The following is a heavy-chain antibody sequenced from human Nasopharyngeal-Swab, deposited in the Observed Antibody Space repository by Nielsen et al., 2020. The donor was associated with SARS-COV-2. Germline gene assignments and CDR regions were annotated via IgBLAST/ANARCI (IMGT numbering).Heavy chain of an antibody. V-gene: IGHV3-30-3*01. CDR3: ARDQGELLDP. CDR1: GFTFSSYA. CDR2: ISYDGSNK. D-gene: IGHD3-16*01. J-gene: IGHJ5*02. Sequence: GGSLRLSCAASGFTFSSYAMHWVRQAPGKGLEWVAVISYDGSNKYYADSVKGRFTISRDNSKNTLYLQMNSLRAEDTAVYYCARDQGELLDPWGQGTLATVSS.